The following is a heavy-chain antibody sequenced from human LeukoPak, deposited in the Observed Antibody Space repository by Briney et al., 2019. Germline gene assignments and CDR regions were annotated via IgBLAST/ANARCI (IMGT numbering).Heavy chain of an antibody. CDR1: GGSISSSTYY. V-gene: IGHV4-39*07. D-gene: IGHD6-13*01. Sequence: SETLSLTCTVSGGSISSSTYYWGWIRQPPGKGLEWIGSIYYSGSTYYNPSLKSRVTISVDTSKNQFSLKLSSVTAADTAVYYCARLQQLVWGNYYYMDVWGKGTTVTVSS. J-gene: IGHJ6*03. CDR2: IYYSGST. CDR3: ARLQQLVWGNYYYMDV.